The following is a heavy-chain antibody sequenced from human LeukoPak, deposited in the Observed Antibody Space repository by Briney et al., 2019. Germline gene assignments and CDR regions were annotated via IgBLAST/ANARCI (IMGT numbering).Heavy chain of an antibody. J-gene: IGHJ4*02. CDR3: VRGRGESGYDYFHY. D-gene: IGHD5-12*01. CDR2: IWYDGSNI. Sequence: GRSLRLSCAASGFIFTHYGMHWVRQAPGKGLEWVAIIWYDGSNIYYVDSVKGRFTISRDNSKNTLFLQMNSLRAEDTAVYYCVRGRGESGYDYFHYWGQGTLVTVSS. CDR1: GFIFTHYG. V-gene: IGHV3-33*01.